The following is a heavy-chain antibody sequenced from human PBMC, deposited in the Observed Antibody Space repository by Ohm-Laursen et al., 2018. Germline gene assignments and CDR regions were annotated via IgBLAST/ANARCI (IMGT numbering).Heavy chain of an antibody. J-gene: IGHJ6*02. D-gene: IGHD3-10*01. CDR3: SRFDYNTYTMDV. CDR1: GFTFSNYN. CDR2: ISFSSSYI. Sequence: GSLRLSCAASGFTFSNYNINWVRQAPGKGLEWVSCISFSSSYIFYTDSVKGRFTISRDNAKNSVFLQMNSLRAEDTAVYYCSRFDYNTYTMDVWGQGTTVTVSS. V-gene: IGHV3-21*01.